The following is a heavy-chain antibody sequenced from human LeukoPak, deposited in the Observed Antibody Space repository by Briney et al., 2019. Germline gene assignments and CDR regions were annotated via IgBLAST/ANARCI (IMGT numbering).Heavy chain of an antibody. Sequence: PSETLSLTCTVSGASISNYYWSWIRQPPGKGLEWIGYVYDTGSTNYNASLKSRVTISVDTSKNQFSLKLSSVTAADTAVYYCAGHEGFGNYNDYYYDIDVWGQGTTVTVSS. CDR2: VYDTGST. CDR1: GASISNYY. V-gene: IGHV4-59*08. CDR3: AGHEGFGNYNDYYYDIDV. J-gene: IGHJ6*02. D-gene: IGHD4-4*01.